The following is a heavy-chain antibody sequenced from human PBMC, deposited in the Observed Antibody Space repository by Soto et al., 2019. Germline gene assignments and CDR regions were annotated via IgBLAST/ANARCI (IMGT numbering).Heavy chain of an antibody. J-gene: IGHJ4*02. V-gene: IGHV5-51*01. D-gene: IGHD6-13*01. CDR1: GYSFTSYW. Sequence: PGEYLKISWKGSGYSFTSYWIGWVRQMPGKGLDWMGIIYPGDSNTKYSPSFQGQVTISADESISTAYLQWSSLKASDTAMYYCARVQGIAAAHIADWGQGSLGTVSS. CDR3: ARVQGIAAAHIAD. CDR2: IYPGDSNT.